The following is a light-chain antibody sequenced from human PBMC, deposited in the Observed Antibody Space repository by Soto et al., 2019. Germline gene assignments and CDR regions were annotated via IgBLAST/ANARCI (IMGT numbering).Light chain of an antibody. V-gene: IGKV2-28*01. CDR2: LGY. J-gene: IGKJ1*01. CDR3: MQTLESRT. CDR1: RSLLKANGYTS. Sequence: DIVMTQSPLSLTVTPGEPASISCGSSRSLLKANGYTSFHWFLQKPGQSPQLLIYLGYTRAPGVPDRFSGTGSGTDFTLKISRVEADDVGVYYCMQTLESRTFGQGTKLEIK.